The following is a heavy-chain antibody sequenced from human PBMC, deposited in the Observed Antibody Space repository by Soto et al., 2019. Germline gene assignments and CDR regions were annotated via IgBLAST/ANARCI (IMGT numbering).Heavy chain of an antibody. CDR3: ARGGPSSKWLDP. Sequence: SETLSLTCTVSGGSISSGGYYWSWIRQHPGKGLEWIGYVYNSGSTNYNPSLKSRVTISIDTSKNQFSLKLTSLTATDTAVYYCARGGPSSKWLDPWGQGTLVTVSS. CDR2: VYNSGST. J-gene: IGHJ5*02. V-gene: IGHV4-61*08. CDR1: GGSISSGGYY.